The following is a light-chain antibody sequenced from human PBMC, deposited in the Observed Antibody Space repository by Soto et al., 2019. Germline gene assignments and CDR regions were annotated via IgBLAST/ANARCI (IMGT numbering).Light chain of an antibody. CDR1: SSNIGAGYD. CDR2: GNS. V-gene: IGLV1-40*01. Sequence: QSVLTQPPSVSGAPGQRVTISCTGSSSNIGAGYDVHWYQQLPGTAPKLIIYGNSNRPSGVPDRFSGSKSGTSASLAITGLKAEDEADYYCQSYDSSLSGSVFGGWTKLTVL. CDR3: QSYDSSLSGSV. J-gene: IGLJ3*02.